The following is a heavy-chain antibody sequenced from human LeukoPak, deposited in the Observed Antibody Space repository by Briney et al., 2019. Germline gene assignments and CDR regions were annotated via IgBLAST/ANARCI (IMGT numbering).Heavy chain of an antibody. J-gene: IGHJ4*02. D-gene: IGHD6-19*01. Sequence: PSETLSLTCTVSGGSISSYYWSWIPQPAGKGLEWIGRIYTSGSTNYNPSLKSRVTMSVDTSKNQFSLKLSSVTAADTAVYYCARATGSSGWYSFGFNYWGQGTLVTVSS. CDR2: IYTSGST. V-gene: IGHV4-4*07. CDR3: ARATGSSGWYSFGFNY. CDR1: GGSISSYY.